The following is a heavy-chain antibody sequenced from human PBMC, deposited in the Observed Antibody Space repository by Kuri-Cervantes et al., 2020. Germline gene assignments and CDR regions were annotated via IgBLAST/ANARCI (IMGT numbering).Heavy chain of an antibody. CDR1: GGTFNSYA. CDR2: IIPIFGTA. J-gene: IGHJ4*02. D-gene: IGHD2-21*02. Sequence: SVKVSCKASGGTFNSYAISWVRQAPGQGLEWMGGIIPIFGTANYAQKFQGRVTITADESTSTAYMELSSLGSEDRAVYYCARSPIVVVTQYYFDYWGQGTLVTVSS. CDR3: ARSPIVVVTQYYFDY. V-gene: IGHV1-69*13.